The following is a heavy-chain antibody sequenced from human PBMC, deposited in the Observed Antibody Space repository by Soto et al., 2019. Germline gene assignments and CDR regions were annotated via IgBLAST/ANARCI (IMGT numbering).Heavy chain of an antibody. V-gene: IGHV3-30-3*01. CDR3: ARDGYSGYANYYYYCMDV. CDR1: GFTFSSYA. D-gene: IGHD5-12*01. J-gene: IGHJ6*02. Sequence: QVQLVESGGGVVQPGRSLRLSCAASGFTFSSYAMHWLRQAPGKGLEWVAVISYDRSNKYYADSVKGRFTISRDNSKNTLYLQMNSLRAEDAAVYYWARDGYSGYANYYYYCMDVWGQGTTVTVSS. CDR2: ISYDRSNK.